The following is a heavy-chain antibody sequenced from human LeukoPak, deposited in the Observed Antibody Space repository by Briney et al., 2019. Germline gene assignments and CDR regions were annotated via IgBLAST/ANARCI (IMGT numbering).Heavy chain of an antibody. CDR1: GFTFSNFE. CDR3: ARERGYNYGYSGYYDQ. J-gene: IGHJ4*02. D-gene: IGHD5-18*01. CDR2: ISTSGAST. V-gene: IGHV3-48*03. Sequence: GGSLRLSCAASGFTFSNFEMNWVRQAPGKGLEWISYISTSGASTYYADSVKGRFTVSRDNAKNSMYLRMDTLRDEDTAVYYCARERGYNYGYSGYYDQWGQGILVSVSS.